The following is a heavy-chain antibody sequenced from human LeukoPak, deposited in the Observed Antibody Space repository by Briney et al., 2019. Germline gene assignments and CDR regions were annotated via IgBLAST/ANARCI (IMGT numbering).Heavy chain of an antibody. V-gene: IGHV1-69*04. Sequence: ASVKVSCKASGGTFGNYAVSWVRQAPGQGLEWMGRIIPNVDIRNYEQKFQGRVTITADESTRTVYLELTTLRSDDTAVYYCAREDQGDGPICGDFEFWGQGTLVTVSS. CDR3: AREDQGDGPICGDFEF. CDR2: IIPNVDIR. D-gene: IGHD3-16*01. CDR1: GGTFGNYA. J-gene: IGHJ4*02.